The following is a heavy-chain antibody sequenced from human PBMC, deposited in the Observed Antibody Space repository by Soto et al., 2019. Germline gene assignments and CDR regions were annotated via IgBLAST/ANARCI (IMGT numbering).Heavy chain of an antibody. V-gene: IGHV3-33*01. CDR3: ARDGSHYDVDY. D-gene: IGHD4-4*01. CDR2: IWNDGSTT. J-gene: IGHJ4*02. Sequence: LVESGGGVAQPGRSLRPPCTTSGLSLSPSAMHWVRQAPGRGLEWVGIIWNDGSTTNYADSVKGRFTISRDNSKNTLYLQMNSLRDEDTAVYYCARDGSHYDVDYWGQGTLVTVSS. CDR1: GLSLSPSA.